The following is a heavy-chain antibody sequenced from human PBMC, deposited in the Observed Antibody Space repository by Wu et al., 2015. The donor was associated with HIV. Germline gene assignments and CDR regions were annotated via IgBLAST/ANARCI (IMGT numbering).Heavy chain of an antibody. CDR2: INPGIGST. V-gene: IGHV1-46*03. CDR1: GYAFTSYY. D-gene: IGHD6-25*01. J-gene: IGHJ3*02. Sequence: QVQLVQSGAEMKKPGASVNISCKASGYAFTSYYIHWVRQAPGQGLEWMGLINPGIGSTYYAEKFQGRVIMTRDTSTNTVNMQLGTLTSEDTAVYYCNRGMQRWVNDAFDIWGQGTMVTVSS. CDR3: NRGMQRWVNDAFDI.